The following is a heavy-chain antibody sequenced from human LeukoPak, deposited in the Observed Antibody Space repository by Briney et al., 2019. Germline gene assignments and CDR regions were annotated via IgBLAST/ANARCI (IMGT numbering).Heavy chain of an antibody. V-gene: IGHV4-59*01. D-gene: IGHD6-13*01. Sequence: SETLSLTCTASGGSISSYYWSWIRQSPGKGLEWIGYIYYSGSTNYNPSLKSRVTISVDTSKNQFSLKLSSVTAADTAVYYCARVAAAADTVSGMDVWGQGTTVTVSS. CDR3: ARVAAAADTVSGMDV. CDR1: GGSISSYY. CDR2: IYYSGST. J-gene: IGHJ6*02.